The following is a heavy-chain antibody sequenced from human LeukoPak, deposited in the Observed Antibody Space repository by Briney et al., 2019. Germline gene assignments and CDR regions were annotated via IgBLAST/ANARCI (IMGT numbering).Heavy chain of an antibody. CDR1: GFTFSSYA. Sequence: PGGSLRLSCAASGFTFSSYAMSWVRQAPGKGLEWVSAISGSGGSTYYADSVKGRFTISRDNSKNTLYLQMNSLRAEDTAVYYCAKVSAVGWELRTFDYWGQGTLVTVSS. CDR2: ISGSGGST. D-gene: IGHD1-26*01. J-gene: IGHJ4*02. CDR3: AKVSAVGWELRTFDY. V-gene: IGHV3-23*01.